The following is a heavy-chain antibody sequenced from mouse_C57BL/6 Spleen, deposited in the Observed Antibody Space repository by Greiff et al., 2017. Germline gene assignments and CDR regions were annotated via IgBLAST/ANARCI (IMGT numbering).Heavy chain of an antibody. CDR1: YFAFMASS. D-gene: IGHD2-14*01. V-gene: IGHV1-49*01. CDR2: FTMYSDAT. J-gene: IGHJ4*01. CDR3: AIGTGDYYAKDY. Sequence: LQQSGAELVRPGSSVKLSCKDSYFAFMASSMHWVKQRPGHGLEWIGSFTMYSDATKYSQNFKGKATLTAHTSSSTAYMEISSRTSEDDAVYYCAIGTGDYYAKDYWGQGTSVTVSA.